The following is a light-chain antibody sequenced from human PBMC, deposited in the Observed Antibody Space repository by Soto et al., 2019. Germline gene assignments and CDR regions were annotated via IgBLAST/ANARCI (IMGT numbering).Light chain of an antibody. CDR1: QSVRSN. Sequence: EIVIAKSPATLSVSPGERASLSCRASQSVRSNLAWHQQKPGQAPRLLIYAASTRATGVPARFSGSGSGTEFTLTISDLQSEDFAVYFCQHYDIWPLTFGGGTKVDI. CDR2: AAS. V-gene: IGKV3-15*01. CDR3: QHYDIWPLT. J-gene: IGKJ4*01.